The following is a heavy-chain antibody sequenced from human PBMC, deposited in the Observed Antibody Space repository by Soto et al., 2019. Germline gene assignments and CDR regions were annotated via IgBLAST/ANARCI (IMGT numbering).Heavy chain of an antibody. D-gene: IGHD3-9*01. CDR2: IYPGDSDT. CDR1: GYSFTSYW. J-gene: IGHJ3*02. CDR3: ARHSYYDILTGGKDDAFDI. V-gene: IGHV5-51*01. Sequence: GESLKISCKGSGYSFTSYWIGWVRQMPGKGLEWMGIIYPGDSDTRYSPSFQGQVTISADKSISTAYLQWSSLKASDTAMYYCARHSYYDILTGGKDDAFDIWGQGTMVTVSS.